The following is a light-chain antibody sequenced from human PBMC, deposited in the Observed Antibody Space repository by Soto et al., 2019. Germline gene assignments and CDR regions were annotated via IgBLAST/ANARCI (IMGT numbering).Light chain of an antibody. CDR2: KVS. CDR3: MQGTHWPPWT. CDR1: QSLLYRDGETY. J-gene: IGKJ1*01. V-gene: IGKV2-30*01. Sequence: DVVLTQSPLSLPITLGQPASISCRSSQSLLYRDGETYLNWFQQRPGQSPRRLIYKVSNRDSGVPDRFSGSGSGTDFTLTISRVEAEDVGFYFCMQGTHWPPWTFGQGTNVEI.